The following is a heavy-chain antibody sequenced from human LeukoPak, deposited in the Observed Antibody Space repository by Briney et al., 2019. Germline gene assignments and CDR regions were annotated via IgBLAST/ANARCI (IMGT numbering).Heavy chain of an antibody. J-gene: IGHJ4*02. Sequence: GGTLRLSCAASGFTFSSYGMSWVRQAPGKGLEWVGRIKSKTDGGTTDYAAPVKGRLTISRDGSKNTLYLQMNSLKTEDTAVYYCTTEPNYDILTWFVGYFDYWGQGTLVTVSS. D-gene: IGHD3-9*01. CDR3: TTEPNYDILTWFVGYFDY. CDR2: IKSKTDGGTT. CDR1: GFTFSSYG. V-gene: IGHV3-15*01.